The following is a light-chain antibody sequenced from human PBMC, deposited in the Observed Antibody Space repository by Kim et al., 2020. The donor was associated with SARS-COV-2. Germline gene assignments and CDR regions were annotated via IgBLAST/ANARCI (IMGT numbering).Light chain of an antibody. Sequence: EVVLTQSPATLSLSPGERATLSCRASRSISNYLAWYQQKPGQPPRLLIYDASDRATGIPVRVSGSGSGTDFTLTISSLEPEDCAVYYCQQRSNWPWTFGQGTKVDIK. CDR2: DAS. CDR1: RSISNY. V-gene: IGKV3-11*01. J-gene: IGKJ1*01. CDR3: QQRSNWPWT.